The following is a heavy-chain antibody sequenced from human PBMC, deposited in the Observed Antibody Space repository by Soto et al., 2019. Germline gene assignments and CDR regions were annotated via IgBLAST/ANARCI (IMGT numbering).Heavy chain of an antibody. J-gene: IGHJ3*02. Sequence: SETLSLTCTVSGGSISSSSYYWGWIRQPPGKGLEWIGSIYYSGSTYYNPSLKSRVTISVDTSKNQFSLKLSSVTAADTAVYYRARGNSVVLIAMFAFDIWGQATMVTVS. CDR3: ARGNSVVLIAMFAFDI. CDR2: IYYSGST. V-gene: IGHV4-39*01. D-gene: IGHD2-21*01. CDR1: GGSISSSSYY.